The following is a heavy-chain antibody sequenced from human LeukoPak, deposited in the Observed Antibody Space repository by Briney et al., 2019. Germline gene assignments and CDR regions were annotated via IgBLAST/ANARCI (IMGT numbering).Heavy chain of an antibody. D-gene: IGHD2-15*01. J-gene: IGHJ4*02. V-gene: IGHV1-18*01. CDR2: ISAYNGNT. CDR1: GYTFTSYA. CDR3: ARGSEVTNFDY. Sequence: ASVKVSCKASGYTFTSYAMNWVRQAPGQGLEWMGWISAYNGNTNYAQKLQGRVTMTTDTSTSTAYMELRSLRSDDTAVYYCARGSEVTNFDYWGQGTLVTVSS.